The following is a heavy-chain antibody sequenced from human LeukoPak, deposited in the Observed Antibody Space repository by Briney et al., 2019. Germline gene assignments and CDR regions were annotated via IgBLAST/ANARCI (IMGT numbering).Heavy chain of an antibody. CDR3: ARVRDSSGYWDL. CDR1: GGTLSSYA. J-gene: IGHJ5*02. V-gene: IGHV1-69*05. D-gene: IGHD3-22*01. CDR2: NIPIFGTA. Sequence: SVKVSCKASGGTLSSYAISWVRQAPGQGLEWMGGNIPIFGTANYAQKFQGRVTTTTDESTSTAYMELSSLRSEDTAVYYCARVRDSSGYWDLWGQGTLVTVSS.